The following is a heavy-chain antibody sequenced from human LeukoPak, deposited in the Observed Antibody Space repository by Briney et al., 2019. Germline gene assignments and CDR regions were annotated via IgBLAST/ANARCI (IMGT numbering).Heavy chain of an antibody. CDR1: GGTFSSYA. D-gene: IGHD4-17*01. Sequence: SVKVSCKASGGTFSSYAISWVRQAPGQGLEWMGGIIPIFGTANYAQKFQGRVTITADEPTSTAYMELSSLRSEDTAVYYCAITKHDYGDYYFDYWGQGTLVTVSS. J-gene: IGHJ4*02. CDR2: IIPIFGTA. CDR3: AITKHDYGDYYFDY. V-gene: IGHV1-69*01.